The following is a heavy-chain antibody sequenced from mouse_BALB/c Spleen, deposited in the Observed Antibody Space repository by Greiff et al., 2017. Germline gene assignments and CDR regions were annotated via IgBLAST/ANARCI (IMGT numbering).Heavy chain of an antibody. J-gene: IGHJ2*01. CDR3: ARDSGYYDYFDD. CDR2: IRNKANGYTT. Sequence: EVKLMESGGGLVQPGGSLRLSCATSGFTFTDYYMSWVRQPPGKALEWLGFIRNKANGYTTEYSASVKGRFTISRDNSQSILYLQMNTLRAEDSATYYCARDSGYYDYFDDWGQGTTLTVSS. D-gene: IGHD2-3*01. V-gene: IGHV7-3*02. CDR1: GFTFTDYY.